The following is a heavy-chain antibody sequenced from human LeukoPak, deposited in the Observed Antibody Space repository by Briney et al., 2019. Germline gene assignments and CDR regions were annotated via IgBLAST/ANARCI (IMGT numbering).Heavy chain of an antibody. D-gene: IGHD6-13*01. CDR1: GFTFSSYA. CDR3: ARAKGSSAGY. CDR2: ISYDGSNK. Sequence: PGGSLRLSCAASGFTFSSYAMHWVRQAPGKGLEWVAVISYDGSNKYYADSVKGRFTISRDNAKNSLYLQMNSLRAEDTAVYYCARAKGSSAGYWGQGTLVTVSS. V-gene: IGHV3-30-3*01. J-gene: IGHJ4*02.